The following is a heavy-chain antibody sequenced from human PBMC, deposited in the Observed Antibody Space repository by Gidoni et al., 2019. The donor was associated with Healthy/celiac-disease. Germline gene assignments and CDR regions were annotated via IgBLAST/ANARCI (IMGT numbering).Heavy chain of an antibody. D-gene: IGHD4-4*01. CDR1: GGSISSGGYY. V-gene: IGHV4-31*03. Sequence: QVQLQESGPGLVKPSQTMSLTCTVSGGSISSGGYYWSWIRQHPGKGLEWIGYIYYSWSTYYNPSLKSRVTISVDTSKNQFSLKLSSVTAADTAVYYCARGYRGRYGMDVWGQGTTVTVSS. J-gene: IGHJ6*02. CDR3: ARGYRGRYGMDV. CDR2: IYYSWST.